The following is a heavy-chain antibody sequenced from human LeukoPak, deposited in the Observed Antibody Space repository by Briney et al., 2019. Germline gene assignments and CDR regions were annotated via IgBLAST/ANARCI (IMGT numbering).Heavy chain of an antibody. CDR2: IKQDGSEK. CDR1: GFTFSSYW. Sequence: PGGSLRLSCAASGFTFSSYWMNWVRQAPGKGLEWVANIKQDGSEKYYVDSVKGRFTISRDNAKNSLYLQMNSLRAEDTAVYYCATISSSWYGPTGWFDPWGQGTLVTVSS. V-gene: IGHV3-7*01. D-gene: IGHD6-13*01. CDR3: ATISSSWYGPTGWFDP. J-gene: IGHJ5*02.